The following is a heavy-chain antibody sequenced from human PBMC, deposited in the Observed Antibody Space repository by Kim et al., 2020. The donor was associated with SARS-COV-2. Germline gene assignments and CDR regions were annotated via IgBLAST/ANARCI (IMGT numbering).Heavy chain of an antibody. Sequence: SVKVSCKASGGTFSSYAISWVRQAPGQGLEWMGGIIPIFGTANYAQKFQGRVTITADESTSTAYMELSSLRSEDTAVYYCARENHQLQQQLGRWHHNWFDPWGQGTLVTVSS. J-gene: IGHJ5*02. CDR3: ARENHQLQQQLGRWHHNWFDP. V-gene: IGHV1-69*13. D-gene: IGHD6-13*01. CDR1: GGTFSSYA. CDR2: IIPIFGTA.